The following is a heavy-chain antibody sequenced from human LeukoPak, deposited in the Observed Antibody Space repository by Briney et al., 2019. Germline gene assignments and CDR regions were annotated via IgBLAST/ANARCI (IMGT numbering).Heavy chain of an antibody. J-gene: IGHJ4*02. CDR2: IIPIFGTA. D-gene: IGHD6-13*01. V-gene: IGHV1-69*05. CDR3: ASSPRGGYSSSWYFDY. CDR1: GGTFSSYA. Sequence: GASVKVSCKASGGTFSSYAISWVRQAPGRGLEWMGRIIPIFGTANYAQKFQGRVTITTDESTSTAYMELSSLRSEDTAVYYCASSPRGGYSSSWYFDYWGQGTLVTVSS.